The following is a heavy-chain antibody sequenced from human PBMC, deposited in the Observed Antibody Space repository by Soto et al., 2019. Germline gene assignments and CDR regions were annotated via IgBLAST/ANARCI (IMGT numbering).Heavy chain of an antibody. CDR2: IYYSGST. V-gene: IGHV4-59*08. CDR3: GRQAPHSSGWFWFDP. CDR1: GSFISSYY. J-gene: IGHJ5*02. Sequence: SETLCLTCIDSGSFISSYYRSWIRQPPGKGLEWIGYIYYSGSTSYNPSLRSRVTISVDTSKNQFSLKLSSVTAADTAVYYCGRQAPHSSGWFWFDPWGQGTLVTVSS. D-gene: IGHD6-19*01.